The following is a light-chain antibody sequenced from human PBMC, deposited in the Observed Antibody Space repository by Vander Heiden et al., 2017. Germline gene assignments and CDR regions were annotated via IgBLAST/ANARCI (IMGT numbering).Light chain of an antibody. Sequence: QSVLTQPPSVSGAPGQRGNRSCTGSRSNIVAVYDVHWYQQLPGTAPKLLIYGNSNRPSGVPDRFSGSKSGTSASLAITGLQAEDEADYYCQSYDSSLSGWVFGGGTKLTVL. J-gene: IGLJ3*02. V-gene: IGLV1-40*01. CDR1: RSNIVAVYD. CDR2: GNS. CDR3: QSYDSSLSGWV.